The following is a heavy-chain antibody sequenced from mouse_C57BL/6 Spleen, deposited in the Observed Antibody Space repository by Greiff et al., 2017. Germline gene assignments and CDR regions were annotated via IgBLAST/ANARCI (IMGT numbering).Heavy chain of an antibody. CDR1: GYAFTNYL. J-gene: IGHJ4*01. D-gene: IGHD1-1*01. CDR2: INPGSGGT. CDR3: ARRDNYGFYAMDY. V-gene: IGHV1-54*01. Sequence: VQLQQSGAELVRPGTSVKVSCKASGYAFTNYLIEWVKQRPGQGLEWIGVINPGSGGTNYNEKFKGKATLTADKSSSTAYMQLSSLTSEDSAVYFCARRDNYGFYAMDYWGQGTSVTVSS.